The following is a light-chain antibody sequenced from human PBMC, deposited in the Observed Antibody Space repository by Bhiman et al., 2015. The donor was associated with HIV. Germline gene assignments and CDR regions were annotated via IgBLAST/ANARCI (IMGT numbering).Light chain of an antibody. CDR2: YDS. CDR1: NIGTKS. Sequence: SYELTQPPSVSVAPGKTARITCGGNNIGTKSVHWHQQKPGQAPVVVIYYDSDRPSGIPERFSGSNSGNTATLTISRVEAGDEADYYCQVWDSSSDHVVFGGGTKLTVL. CDR3: QVWDSSSDHVV. V-gene: IGLV3-21*04. J-gene: IGLJ2*01.